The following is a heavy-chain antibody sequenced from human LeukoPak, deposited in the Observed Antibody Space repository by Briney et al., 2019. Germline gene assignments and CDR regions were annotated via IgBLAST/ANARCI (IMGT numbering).Heavy chain of an antibody. D-gene: IGHD3-10*01. J-gene: IGHJ4*02. Sequence: SETLSLTCAVSGVAISRGGYAWNWIRQPAGKGLECIGRIYPSGSTNYNPFLKSRITMSVDTSKNKFSLKLSSVTAADTAVYYCARSRSGVWFDYWGQGTLVTVSS. CDR3: ARSRSGVWFDY. CDR2: IYPSGST. CDR1: GVAISRGGYA. V-gene: IGHV4-61*02.